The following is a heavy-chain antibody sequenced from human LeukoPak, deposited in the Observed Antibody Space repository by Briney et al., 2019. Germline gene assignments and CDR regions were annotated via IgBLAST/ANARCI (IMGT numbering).Heavy chain of an antibody. D-gene: IGHD2-2*01. V-gene: IGHV3-33*01. CDR3: GVLPAATMLRDF. CDR2: TWDDGVSR. J-gene: IGHJ4*02. Sequence: GGSLRLSCAASGLPFSTYGMHWVRQAPGKGLEWVAVTWDDGVSRSYADSVRGRFTISRDNSQSTLYLQMVSLRPDDTAVYYCGVLPAATMLRDFWGQGTLGTVSP. CDR1: GLPFSTYG.